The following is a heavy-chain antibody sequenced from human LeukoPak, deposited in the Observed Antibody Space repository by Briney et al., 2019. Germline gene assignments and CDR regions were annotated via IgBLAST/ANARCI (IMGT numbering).Heavy chain of an antibody. CDR1: RFTFSSYW. CDR3: VRQAQEDY. J-gene: IGHJ4*02. CDR2: ISYDGSDK. Sequence: GGSLRLSCAASRFTFSSYWMHWVRQVPDKGLEWVAVISYDGSDKYYADSVKGRFTISRDNSKNTLYLQMNSLRAEDTAVYYCVRQAQEDYWGQGTLVTVSS. V-gene: IGHV3-30*03.